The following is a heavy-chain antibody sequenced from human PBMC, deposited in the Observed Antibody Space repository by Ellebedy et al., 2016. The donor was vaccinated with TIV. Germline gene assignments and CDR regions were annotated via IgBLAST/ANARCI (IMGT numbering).Heavy chain of an antibody. V-gene: IGHV3-53*01. CDR1: GFNISNYY. J-gene: IGHJ5*02. CDR2: FYSDGHT. CDR3: ARERGGDSGYDGEQGWFDP. D-gene: IGHD5-12*01. Sequence: PGGSLRLSCAASGFNISNYYLSWVRQAPGKGLEWVSVFYSDGHTYYADSVKGRFTISRDNSKNTLYLQMDSLRAADTALYYCARERGGDSGYDGEQGWFDPWGQGTLVTVSS.